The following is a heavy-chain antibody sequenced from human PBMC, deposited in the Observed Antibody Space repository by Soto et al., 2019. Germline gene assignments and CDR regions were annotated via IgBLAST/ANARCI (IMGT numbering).Heavy chain of an antibody. CDR2: INHSGST. D-gene: IGHD2-2*01. CDR3: ARHWEARRYGSSTSCPYYFDY. V-gene: IGHV4-34*01. Sequence: SETLSLTCAVYGGSFSGYYWSWIRQPPGKGLEWIGEINHSGSTNYNPSLKSRVTISVDTSKNQFSLKLSSVTAADTAVYYCARHWEARRYGSSTSCPYYFDYWGQGTLVTVSS. CDR1: GGSFSGYY. J-gene: IGHJ4*02.